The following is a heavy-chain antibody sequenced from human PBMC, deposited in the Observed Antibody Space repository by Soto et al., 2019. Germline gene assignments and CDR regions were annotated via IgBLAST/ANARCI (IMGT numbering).Heavy chain of an antibody. D-gene: IGHD3-3*01. J-gene: IGHJ4*02. V-gene: IGHV1-3*04. CDR2: INTATGSA. CDR3: VTGGDIRFFESKLY. CDR1: GYTFTAYL. Sequence: VLLVQSGAEVKKAGASVRVSCEASGYTFTAYLMHWVRQAPGQSLEWMGSINTATGSAEYLPKFQGRVTITRDTSANTAYIDLSSLRSEDTAVYYCVTGGDIRFFESKLYWGQGTLVTVSS.